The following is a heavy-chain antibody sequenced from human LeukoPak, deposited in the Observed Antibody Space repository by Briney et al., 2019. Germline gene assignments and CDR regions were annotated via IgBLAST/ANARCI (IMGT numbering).Heavy chain of an antibody. CDR3: ARETYYGSGSYYALDY. CDR2: ISYDGSNK. J-gene: IGHJ4*02. D-gene: IGHD3-10*01. V-gene: IGHV3-30*04. CDR1: GFTFSSYA. Sequence: GGSLRLSCAASGFTFSSYAIHWVRQAPGKGLEWVAVISYDGSNKYYADSVKGRFTISRDNSKNTLYLQMNSLRAEDTAVYYCARETYYGSGSYYALDYWGQGTLVSVSS.